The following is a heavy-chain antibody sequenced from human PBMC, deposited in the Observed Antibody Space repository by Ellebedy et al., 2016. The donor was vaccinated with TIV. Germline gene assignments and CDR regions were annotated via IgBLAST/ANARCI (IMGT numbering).Heavy chain of an antibody. CDR3: AKDARHGSRKNYYGMDV. Sequence: GESLKISXAASGFTFSSYGMHWVRQAPGKGLEWVAVISYDGSNKYYADSVKGRFTISRDNSKNTLYLQMNSLRAEDTAVYYCAKDARHGSRKNYYGMDVWGQGTTVTVSS. D-gene: IGHD3-10*01. J-gene: IGHJ6*02. CDR1: GFTFSSYG. CDR2: ISYDGSNK. V-gene: IGHV3-30*18.